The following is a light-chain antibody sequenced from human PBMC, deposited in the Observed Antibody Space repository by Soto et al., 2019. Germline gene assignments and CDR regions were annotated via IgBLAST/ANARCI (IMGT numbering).Light chain of an antibody. J-gene: IGKJ2*01. Sequence: EIVLTQSPATLSLSPVERATLSCRASQSVSSYLAWYQQKPGQAPRLLIYDASNRATGIPARFSGSGSGTDFTLTISSLEHEDFAVYYCQQRSNWPPYTFGQGTKLEIK. CDR3: QQRSNWPPYT. V-gene: IGKV3-11*01. CDR2: DAS. CDR1: QSVSSY.